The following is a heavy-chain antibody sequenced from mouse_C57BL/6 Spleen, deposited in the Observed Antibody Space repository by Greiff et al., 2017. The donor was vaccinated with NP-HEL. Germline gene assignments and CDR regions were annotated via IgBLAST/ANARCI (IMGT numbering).Heavy chain of an antibody. J-gene: IGHJ1*03. V-gene: IGHV1-39*01. CDR2: INPNYGTT. CDR1: GYSFTDYN. CDR3: ALYYGSSSLGYFDV. D-gene: IGHD1-1*01. Sequence: EVQLQQSGPELVKPGASVKISCKASGYSFTDYNMNWVKQSNGKSLEWIGVINPNYGTTSYNQKFKGKATLTVDQSSSTAYMQLNSLTSEDSAVYYCALYYGSSSLGYFDVWGTGTTVTVSS.